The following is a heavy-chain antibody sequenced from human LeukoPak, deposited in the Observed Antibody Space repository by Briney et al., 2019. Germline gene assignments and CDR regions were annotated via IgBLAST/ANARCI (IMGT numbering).Heavy chain of an antibody. CDR3: ARRRYYDGSGYLE. CDR2: IYHSGST. J-gene: IGHJ1*01. CDR1: GYSISSGYY. V-gene: IGHV4-38-2*01. D-gene: IGHD3-22*01. Sequence: PSEALSLTCAVSGYSISSGYYWGWIRPPPGKGLEWIGSIYHSGSTYYNPSLKSRVTISVDTSKNQFSLKLSSVTAADTAVYYCARRRYYDGSGYLEWGQGTLLSVSS.